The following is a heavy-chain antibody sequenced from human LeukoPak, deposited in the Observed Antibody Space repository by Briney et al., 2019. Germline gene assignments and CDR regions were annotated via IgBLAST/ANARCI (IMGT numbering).Heavy chain of an antibody. CDR3: ARGGVVVVAPPTDAFDI. D-gene: IGHD2-15*01. Sequence: VASVKVSCKASGYTFTSYGISWVRQAPGQGLEWMGWISAYNGNTNYAQKLQGRVTMTTDTSTSTAYMELRSLRSDDTAVYYCARGGVVVVAPPTDAFDIWGQGTMVTVSS. CDR2: ISAYNGNT. CDR1: GYTFTSYG. J-gene: IGHJ3*02. V-gene: IGHV1-18*01.